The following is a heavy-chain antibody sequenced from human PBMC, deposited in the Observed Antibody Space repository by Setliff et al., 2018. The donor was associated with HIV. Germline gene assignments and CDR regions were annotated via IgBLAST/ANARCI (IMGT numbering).Heavy chain of an antibody. CDR3: ARGRILYGNDY. CDR1: GGSFSAYY. J-gene: IGHJ4*02. D-gene: IGHD3-10*01. V-gene: IGHV4-34*01. CDR2: INHSGGT. Sequence: PSETLSLTCAVYGGSFSAYYWSWIRQTPGEGLEWIGEINHSGGTNYNPSLKSRVTVSVDTSKNQLSLKLGSVTAADTAVYYCARGRILYGNDYWGQGTLVTVSS.